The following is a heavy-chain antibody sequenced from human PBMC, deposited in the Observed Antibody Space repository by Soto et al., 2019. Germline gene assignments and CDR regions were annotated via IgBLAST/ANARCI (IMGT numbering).Heavy chain of an antibody. CDR2: IYYSGST. CDR3: ARQRYSGSYYRY. J-gene: IGHJ4*02. V-gene: IGHV4-39*01. Sequence: QLQLQESGPGLVKPSETLSLTCTVSGGSISSSSYYWGWIRQPPGKGLEWIGSIYYSGSTYYNPSLKSRVTISVDTSKNQFSLKLSSVTAADTAVYYCARQRYSGSYYRYWGQGTLVTVSS. CDR1: GGSISSSSYY. D-gene: IGHD1-26*01.